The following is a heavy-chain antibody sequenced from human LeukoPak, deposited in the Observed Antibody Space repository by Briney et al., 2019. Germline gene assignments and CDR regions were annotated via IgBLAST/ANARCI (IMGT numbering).Heavy chain of an antibody. V-gene: IGHV3-21*01. CDR3: ARVDHAYYDRSGYRYYFDY. Sequence: GGSLRLSCAASGFTFSTYSMNWVRQAPGKGLEWVSSITSSSSYMYYADSVKGRFTFSRDNAKNTLYLQMNSLRAEDTAVYYCARVDHAYYDRSGYRYYFDYWGQGTLVTVSS. J-gene: IGHJ4*02. CDR1: GFTFSTYS. CDR2: ITSSSSYM. D-gene: IGHD3-22*01.